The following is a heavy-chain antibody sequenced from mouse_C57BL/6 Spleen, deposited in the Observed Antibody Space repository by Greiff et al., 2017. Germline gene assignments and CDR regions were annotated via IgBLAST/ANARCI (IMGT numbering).Heavy chain of an antibody. V-gene: IGHV6-6*01. Sequence: EVKVVESGGGLVQPGGSTKLSCAASGFTFSDAWMDWVRQSPEKGLEWVAEIRNKANNHATYYAESVKGRFTISRDDSKSSVYLQMNSLRAEDTGIYYCTGGSCEGFAYWGQGTLVTVSA. D-gene: IGHD3-2*02. J-gene: IGHJ3*01. CDR1: GFTFSDAW. CDR2: IRNKANNHAT. CDR3: TGGSCEGFAY.